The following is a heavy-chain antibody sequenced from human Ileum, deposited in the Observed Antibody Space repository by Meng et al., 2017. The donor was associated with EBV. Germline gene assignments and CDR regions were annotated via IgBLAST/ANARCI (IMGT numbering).Heavy chain of an antibody. CDR2: INHSGST. J-gene: IGHJ1*01. CDR1: GGSFNGYY. V-gene: IGHV4-34*01. CDR3: ARGVYGPTTRGREYFIH. Sequence: QEQLRHGGAGLLKPSDTLSLTCGVYGGSFNGYYGTWIRQPPGKGLEWIGEINHSGSTNYNPSLKSRVIISVDTSKNQFSLNLSSVTAADTAVYYCARGVYGPTTRGREYFIHWGRGTLVTVSS. D-gene: IGHD2-8*01.